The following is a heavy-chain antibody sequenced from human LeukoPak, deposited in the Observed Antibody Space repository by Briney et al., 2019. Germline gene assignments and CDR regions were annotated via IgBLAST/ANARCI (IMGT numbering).Heavy chain of an antibody. Sequence: GGSLRLSCAASGFTFSSYRMSWVRQAPGKGLEWVSVIFSGGRTDYADSVKGRFTISRDNSKSTVYLQMNNLRAEDTAVYYCVSAIRNAVDIWGQGTMVAVSS. CDR2: IFSGGRT. CDR1: GFTFSSYR. CDR3: VSAIRNAVDI. J-gene: IGHJ3*02. V-gene: IGHV3-66*01.